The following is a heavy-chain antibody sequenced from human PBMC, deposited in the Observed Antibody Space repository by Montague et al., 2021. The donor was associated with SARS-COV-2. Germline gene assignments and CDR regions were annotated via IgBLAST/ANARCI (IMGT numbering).Heavy chain of an antibody. Sequence: SLRLSCAASGLTVSSNYMSWVRQAPGKGLEWGSVIYSGGSTYYADSVRGRFTISRDNSKNTLYLQMNSLRDEDTAVYYCARDSYGMDVWGQGTTVTVSS. CDR2: IYSGGST. CDR3: ARDSYGMDV. J-gene: IGHJ6*02. CDR1: GLTVSSNY. V-gene: IGHV3-66*02.